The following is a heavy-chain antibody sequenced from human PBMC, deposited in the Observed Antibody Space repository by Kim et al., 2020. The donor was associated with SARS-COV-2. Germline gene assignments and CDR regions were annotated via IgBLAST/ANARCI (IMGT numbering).Heavy chain of an antibody. CDR1: GGSISSSNW. D-gene: IGHD1-26*01. J-gene: IGHJ5*02. Sequence: SETLSLTCAVSGGSISSSNWWSWVRQPPGKGLEWIGEIYHSGSTNYNPSLKSRVTISVDKSKNQFSLKLSSVTAADTAVYYCARDQGGSYYGWFDPWGQGTLVTVSS. CDR3: ARDQGGSYYGWFDP. CDR2: IYHSGST. V-gene: IGHV4-4*02.